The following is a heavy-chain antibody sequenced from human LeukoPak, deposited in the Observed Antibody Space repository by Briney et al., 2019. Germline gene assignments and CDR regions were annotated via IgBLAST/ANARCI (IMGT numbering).Heavy chain of an antibody. V-gene: IGHV3-21*04. Sequence: GGSLRLSCAASAFSLNAYNMNWVRQAPGKGLEWVSSISYTGTYIYYADSVKGRFTISRDNAQNSLYLQMNSLRAGDTAIYYCVRDRGTYRPIDYWGQGTLVTVSS. CDR3: VRDRGTYRPIDY. CDR1: AFSLNAYN. D-gene: IGHD1-26*01. J-gene: IGHJ4*02. CDR2: ISYTGTYI.